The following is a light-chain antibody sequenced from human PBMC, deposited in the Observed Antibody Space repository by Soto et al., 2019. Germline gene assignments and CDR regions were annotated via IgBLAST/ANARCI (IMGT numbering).Light chain of an antibody. CDR3: QQYNFSPT. Sequence: DIQMTQSPSTLSAFVGDRVTITCRASQSISTWLAWYQQKPGKAPKLLIHKASSLESGVPSRFSGSGSGTEFTLTISRLQPDDFATYYCQQYNFSPTFGGGTKVEIK. CDR1: QSISTW. CDR2: KAS. J-gene: IGKJ4*01. V-gene: IGKV1-5*03.